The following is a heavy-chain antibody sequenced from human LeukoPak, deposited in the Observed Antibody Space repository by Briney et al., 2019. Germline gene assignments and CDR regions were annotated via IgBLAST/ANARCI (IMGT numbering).Heavy chain of an antibody. V-gene: IGHV1-8*01. CDR3: ARAGDGYNHVVYYYYYMDV. J-gene: IGHJ6*03. CDR1: GYTFTSYD. D-gene: IGHD5-24*01. CDR2: MNPNSGNT. Sequence: ASVKVSCKASGYTFTSYDINWVRQATGQGLEGMGWMNPNSGNTGYAQKFQGRVTMTRNTSISTAYMELSSLRSEDTAVYYCARAGDGYNHVVYYYYYMDVWGKGTTVTISS.